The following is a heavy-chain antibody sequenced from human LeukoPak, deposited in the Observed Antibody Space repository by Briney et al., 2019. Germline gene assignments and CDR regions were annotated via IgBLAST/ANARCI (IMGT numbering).Heavy chain of an antibody. V-gene: IGHV3-23*01. CDR3: AKGLVVVAATRPFDY. CDR2: ISGSGGST. D-gene: IGHD2-15*01. CDR1: GFTFSSHA. J-gene: IGHJ4*02. Sequence: GGSLRLSCAASGFTFSSHAMSWVRQAPGKGLEWVSAISGSGGSTYYADSVKGRFTISRDNSKNTLYLQMNSLRAEDTAVYYCAKGLVVVAATRPFDYWGQGTLVTVSS.